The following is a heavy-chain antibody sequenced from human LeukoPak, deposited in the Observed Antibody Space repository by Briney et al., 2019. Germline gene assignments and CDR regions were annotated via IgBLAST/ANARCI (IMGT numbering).Heavy chain of an antibody. CDR1: GGSISSGGYY. V-gene: IGHV4-30-2*01. CDR3: ARAPNPNSVGWYVFDY. J-gene: IGHJ4*02. CDR2: IYHSGST. D-gene: IGHD6-19*01. Sequence: PSETLSLTCTVSGGSISSGGYYWSWIRQPPGKGLEWIGYIYHSGSTYYNPSLKSRVTISVDRSKNQFSLKLSSVTAADTAVYYCARAPNPNSVGWYVFDYWGQGTLVTVSS.